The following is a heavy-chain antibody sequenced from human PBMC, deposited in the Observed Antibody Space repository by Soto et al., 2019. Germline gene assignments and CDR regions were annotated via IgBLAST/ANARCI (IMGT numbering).Heavy chain of an antibody. CDR2: INHSGST. CDR3: ARGWDYGMDV. Sequence: SETLSLTCAVYGGSFSGYYWSWIRQPPGKGLEWIGEINHSGSTNYNPSLKSRVTISVDTSKNQFSLKLSSVTAADTAVYYCARGWDYGMDVWGQGTTVTV. V-gene: IGHV4-34*01. CDR1: GGSFSGYY. D-gene: IGHD1-26*01. J-gene: IGHJ6*02.